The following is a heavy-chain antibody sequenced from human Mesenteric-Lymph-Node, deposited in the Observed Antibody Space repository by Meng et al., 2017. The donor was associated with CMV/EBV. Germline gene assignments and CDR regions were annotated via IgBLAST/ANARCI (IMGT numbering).Heavy chain of an antibody. CDR3: ARASRVRYFDWLLPSFDY. J-gene: IGHJ4*02. Sequence: TCAVYGGSFSGYYWRWIRQPPGKGLEWIGYIYYSGSTNYNPSLKSRVTISVDTSKNQFSLKLSSVTAADTAVYYCARASRVRYFDWLLPSFDYWGQGTLVTVSS. V-gene: IGHV4-59*01. CDR1: GGSFSGYY. CDR2: IYYSGST. D-gene: IGHD3-9*01.